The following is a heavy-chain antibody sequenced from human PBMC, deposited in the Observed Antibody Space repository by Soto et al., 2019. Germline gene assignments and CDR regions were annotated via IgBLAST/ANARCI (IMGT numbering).Heavy chain of an antibody. CDR1: GGSLSSYY. D-gene: IGHD6-25*01. CDR3: ARHPAASFDS. CDR2: IHYSGST. J-gene: IGHJ4*02. V-gene: IGHV4-59*01. Sequence: QVHLQESGPGLVNPSESMSLTCTVSGGSLSSYYWSWIRQPPGKRLEWIGYIHYSGSTIYTPSLKSRVTISLDTSKNHFALKLSSVYAADSAEYNCARHPAASFDSWGQGTLVTVSS.